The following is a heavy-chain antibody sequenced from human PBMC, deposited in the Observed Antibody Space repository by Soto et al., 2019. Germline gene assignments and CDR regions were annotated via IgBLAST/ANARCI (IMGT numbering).Heavy chain of an antibody. D-gene: IGHD6-19*01. CDR3: AREEGDGWPFDY. V-gene: IGHV4-34*10. CDR2: IYNSGST. Sequence: PSETLSLTCAVYGGSFSGYYCSWIRQPPGQGLEWIGRIYNSGSTNYNPSLKSRVTMSVDTSKNQFSLKLSSVTAADTAVYYCAREEGDGWPFDYWGQGTLVTVSS. J-gene: IGHJ4*02. CDR1: GGSFSGYY.